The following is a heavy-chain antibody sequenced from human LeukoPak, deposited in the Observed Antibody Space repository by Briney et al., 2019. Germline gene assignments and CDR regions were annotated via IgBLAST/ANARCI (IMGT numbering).Heavy chain of an antibody. V-gene: IGHV3-23*01. D-gene: IGHD4-17*01. CDR3: AKRDDYGDYTDY. J-gene: IGHJ4*02. CDR1: GFTFSSYA. CDR2: ISGSGGST. Sequence: PGVSLRLSCAASGFTFSSYAMSWVRQAPGKGLEWVSAISGSGGSTYYADSVKGRFTISRDNSKNTLYLQMNSLRAEDTAVYYCAKRDDYGDYTDYWGQGTLVTVSS.